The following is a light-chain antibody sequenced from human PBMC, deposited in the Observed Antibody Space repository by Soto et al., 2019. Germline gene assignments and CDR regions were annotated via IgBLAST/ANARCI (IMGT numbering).Light chain of an antibody. CDR2: EVS. CDR1: SSDVGGYNY. J-gene: IGLJ1*01. V-gene: IGLV2-14*01. CDR3: SSYSGSSTPYV. Sequence: SALTQPASVSGSPGQSITISCTGTSSDVGGYNYVSWYQQHPGKAPKLIIYEVSNRPSGVSNRFSGSKSANTASLTISGLQAEDEADYYCSSYSGSSTPYVFGTGTKVTVL.